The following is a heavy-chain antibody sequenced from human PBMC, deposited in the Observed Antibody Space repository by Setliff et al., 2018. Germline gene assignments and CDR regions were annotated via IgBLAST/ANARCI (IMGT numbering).Heavy chain of an antibody. V-gene: IGHV5-51*01. CDR2: IDPADSDT. CDR3: ARRGWGSSSGDCYSPKGCYYYYMDV. D-gene: IGHD2-21*02. J-gene: IGHJ6*03. CDR1: GYSFIKYW. Sequence: GESLKISCKAAGYSFIKYWIGWVRQMPGKGLEWMGIIDPADSDTTYSPSFQGQVTISADKSIGTAYLQWGSLKASDTAIYYCARRGWGSSSGDCYSPKGCYYYYMDVWGKGTTVTVSS.